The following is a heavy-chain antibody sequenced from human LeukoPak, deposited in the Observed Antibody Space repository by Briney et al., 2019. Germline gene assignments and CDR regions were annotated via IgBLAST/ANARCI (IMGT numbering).Heavy chain of an antibody. CDR2: INPSGGST. CDR1: GYTFTSCY. D-gene: IGHD3-10*01. CDR3: ARDLYGSGPIDY. J-gene: IGHJ4*02. Sequence: ASVKVSCKASGYTFTSCYMHWVRQAPGQGLEWMGIINPSGGSTGYAQKFQGRVTMTRDTSTSTVYMELSSLRSEDTAVYYCARDLYGSGPIDYWGQGTLVTVSS. V-gene: IGHV1-46*01.